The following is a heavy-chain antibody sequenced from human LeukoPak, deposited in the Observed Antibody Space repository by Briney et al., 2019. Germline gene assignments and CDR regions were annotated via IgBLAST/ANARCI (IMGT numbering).Heavy chain of an antibody. CDR3: ARDTRRGYSYGPFDY. J-gene: IGHJ4*02. Sequence: ASVKVSCKASGGTFSSYAISWVRQAPGQGLEWMGGIIPIFGTANYAQKFQGRVTITADESTSTAYMELSSLRAADTAVYYCARDTRRGYSYGPFDYWGQGTLVTVSS. V-gene: IGHV1-69*13. CDR2: IIPIFGTA. D-gene: IGHD5-18*01. CDR1: GGTFSSYA.